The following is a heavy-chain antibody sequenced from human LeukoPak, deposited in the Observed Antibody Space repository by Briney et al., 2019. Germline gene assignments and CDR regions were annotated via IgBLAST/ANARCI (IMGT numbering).Heavy chain of an antibody. CDR3: ARVPYDYVWGSYRSYYFDY. Sequence: ASVKVSCKASGYTFTDYYMHWVRQAPGQGLEWMGRINPNSGGTNYAQKFQGRVTMTRDTSISTAYMELSRLRSDDTAVYYCARVPYDYVWGSYRSYYFDYWGQGTLVTVSS. J-gene: IGHJ4*02. V-gene: IGHV1-2*06. D-gene: IGHD3-16*02. CDR1: GYTFTDYY. CDR2: INPNSGGT.